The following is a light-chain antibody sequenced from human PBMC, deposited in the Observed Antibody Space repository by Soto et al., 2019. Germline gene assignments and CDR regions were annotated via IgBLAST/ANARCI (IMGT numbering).Light chain of an antibody. Sequence: QSVLTQPPSASGSPGQSVTISCTGTRSDVGGYNYVSWYQQYPGKAPKLLIYEVTKRPSGVPDRFSGSKSGNTASLTVSGLQAEDEADYYCSSYAGSSNLVFGGGTKLTVL. J-gene: IGLJ2*01. V-gene: IGLV2-8*01. CDR3: SSYAGSSNLV. CDR1: RSDVGGYNY. CDR2: EVT.